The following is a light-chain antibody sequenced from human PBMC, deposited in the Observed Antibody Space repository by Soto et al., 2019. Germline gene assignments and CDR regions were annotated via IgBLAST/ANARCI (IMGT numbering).Light chain of an antibody. CDR2: AAS. V-gene: IGKV1-39*01. J-gene: IGKJ5*01. Sequence: DIQMTQSPSSLSASVGDRVTITCRASQGISTYLNWYQQKPGKAPKLLIYAASSLQSGVPSRFSGSGSGTEFTLTISSLQPEDFATYFCQQSYTTPVYTFGQGTRLEIK. CDR1: QGISTY. CDR3: QQSYTTPVYT.